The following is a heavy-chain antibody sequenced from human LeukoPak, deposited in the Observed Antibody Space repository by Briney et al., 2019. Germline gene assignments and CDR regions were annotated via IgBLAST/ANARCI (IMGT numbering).Heavy chain of an antibody. Sequence: SVKVSCKASGGTFSSYAISWVRQAPGQGLEWMGRIIPILGIANYAQKFQGRVTITADKSTSTAYMELSSLRSEDTAVYYCARDRYYYYGMDVWGQGTTVTVSS. J-gene: IGHJ6*02. CDR2: IIPILGIA. CDR1: GGTFSSYA. CDR3: ARDRYYYYGMDV. V-gene: IGHV1-69*04.